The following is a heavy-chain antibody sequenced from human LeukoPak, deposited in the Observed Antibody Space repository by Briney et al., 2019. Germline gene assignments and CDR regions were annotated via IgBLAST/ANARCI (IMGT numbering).Heavy chain of an antibody. CDR3: AAGDASGWYFDY. CDR1: GFTFDDCG. CDR2: INWNGGST. V-gene: IGHV3-20*04. J-gene: IGHJ4*02. Sequence: GGSLRLSCAGSGFTFDDCGMSWVRQAPGKGLEWVSGINWNGGSTGYADSVKGRFTISGDNAKNSLYLQMNSLRVEDTALYYCAAGDASGWYFDYWGQGTLVTVSS. D-gene: IGHD6-19*01.